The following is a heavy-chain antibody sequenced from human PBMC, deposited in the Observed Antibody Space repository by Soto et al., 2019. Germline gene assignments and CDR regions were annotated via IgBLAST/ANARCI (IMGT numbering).Heavy chain of an antibody. CDR1: GYTFTGYA. CDR2: INAGNGNT. J-gene: IGHJ4*02. Sequence: NPRASVKVSCKASGYTFTGYAMHWVRQAPGQRLEWMGWINAGNGNTKYSQKFQGRVTITRDTSAGTAYMELSSLRSEDTAVYYCARAVAVPADFDYWGQGTLVTVSS. V-gene: IGHV1-3*01. CDR3: ARAVAVPADFDY. D-gene: IGHD6-19*01.